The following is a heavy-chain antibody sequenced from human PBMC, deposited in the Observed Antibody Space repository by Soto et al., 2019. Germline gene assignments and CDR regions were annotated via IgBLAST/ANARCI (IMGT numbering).Heavy chain of an antibody. V-gene: IGHV3-7*01. J-gene: IGHJ4*02. Sequence: EVQLVESGGGLVQPGGSLRLSCAASGFTFSSYWMSWVRQAPGKGLEWVANIKQDGSEKYYVDSVKGRFTISRDNAKNSLYLQRNSRRAEDTAVYYCARVRTPFKYYFDYWGQGTLVTVSA. CDR3: ARVRTPFKYYFDY. CDR2: IKQDGSEK. CDR1: GFTFSSYW.